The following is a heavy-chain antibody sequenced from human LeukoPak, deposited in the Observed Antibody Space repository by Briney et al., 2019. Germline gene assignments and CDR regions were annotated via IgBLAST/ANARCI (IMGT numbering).Heavy chain of an antibody. D-gene: IGHD2-2*01. CDR2: IYYSGNT. CDR1: GGSISSSSYY. CDR3: ASGYCSATSCFDP. V-gene: IGHV4-39*01. J-gene: IGHJ5*02. Sequence: KPSETLSLTCAVSGGSISSSSYYWGWIRQPPGKGLEWIGTIYYSGNTYYNPSLKSRVTISVDTSENQFSLKLSSVTAADTAVYYCASGYCSATSCFDPWGQGTLVTVSS.